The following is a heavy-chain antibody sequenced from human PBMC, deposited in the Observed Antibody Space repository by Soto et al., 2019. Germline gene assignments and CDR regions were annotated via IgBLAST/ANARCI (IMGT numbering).Heavy chain of an antibody. CDR2: ISYDGSNK. V-gene: IGHV3-30*18. CDR1: GFTFSSYG. CDR3: AKDDAAVTTPFYFYYYGMDV. J-gene: IGHJ6*01. Sequence: QVQLVESGGGVVQPGRSLRLSCAASGFTFSSYGMHWVRQAPGKGLEWVAVISYDGSNKYYADSVKGRFTISRDNSKNTLYLQMNSLRTEDTAVYYCAKDDAAVTTPFYFYYYGMDVWGQGTTVTVSS. D-gene: IGHD4-17*01.